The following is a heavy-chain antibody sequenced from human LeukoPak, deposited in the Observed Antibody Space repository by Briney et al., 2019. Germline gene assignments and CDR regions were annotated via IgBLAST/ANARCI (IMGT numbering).Heavy chain of an antibody. CDR2: ISTNTGNQ. D-gene: IGHD5-24*01. J-gene: IGHJ4*01. CDR3: ARDRGDGYNNVEY. V-gene: IGHV7-4-1*02. Sequence: GASMKVSCKASGYTFTSYAMDWVRQAPGPGVEGMGWISTNTGNQTYAQCLTGRIVFSLDTSDSQAYLQLSSLNAEDTAVYYCARDRGDGYNNVEYWGHRTLVTASS. CDR1: GYTFTSYA.